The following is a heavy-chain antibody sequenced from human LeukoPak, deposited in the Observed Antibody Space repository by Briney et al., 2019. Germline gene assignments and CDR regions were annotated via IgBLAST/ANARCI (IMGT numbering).Heavy chain of an antibody. J-gene: IGHJ3*02. D-gene: IGHD4-17*01. Sequence: SETLSLTCTVSGGSLSSGDYYWSWIRQHPGKGLEWIGYIYYSGSTYYNPSLKSRVTISVDTSKNQFSLKLSSVTAADTAVYYCARVDQADYGDSVPDAFDIWGQGTMVTVSS. CDR2: IYYSGST. V-gene: IGHV4-31*03. CDR1: GGSLSSGDYY. CDR3: ARVDQADYGDSVPDAFDI.